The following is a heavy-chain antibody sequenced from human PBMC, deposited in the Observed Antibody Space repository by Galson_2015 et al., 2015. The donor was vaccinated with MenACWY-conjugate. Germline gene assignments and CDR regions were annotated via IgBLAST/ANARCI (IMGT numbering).Heavy chain of an antibody. J-gene: IGHJ6*02. D-gene: IGHD2-8*01. CDR3: ARRGLMGYALNSYYGMDV. CDR2: IDPSDSYT. CDR1: GFSFTSYY. Sequence: QSGAEVKKPGESLRISCKASGFSFTSYYINWVRQMPGKGLEWMGRIDPSDSYTNYSPSFQGHVTISADKSIGTAFLQWSSLKASATAIYYCARRGLMGYALNSYYGMDVWGQGTTVTVSS. V-gene: IGHV5-10-1*01.